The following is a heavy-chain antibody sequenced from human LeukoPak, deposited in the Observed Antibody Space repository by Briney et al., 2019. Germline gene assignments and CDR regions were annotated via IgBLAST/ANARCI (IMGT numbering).Heavy chain of an antibody. D-gene: IGHD5-24*01. CDR3: ARDREAAYYYGMDV. CDR2: ISRAVNTI. Sequence: GGSLLLSCAASGFIFSDYEMNWGRRAPGKGLEGLSHISRAVNTIYYADSVKGRFTISRDNARNSVYLQMNSLTVEDTAVYYCARDREAAYYYGMDVWGQGTPVTVSS. J-gene: IGHJ6*01. CDR1: GFIFSDYE. V-gene: IGHV3-48*03.